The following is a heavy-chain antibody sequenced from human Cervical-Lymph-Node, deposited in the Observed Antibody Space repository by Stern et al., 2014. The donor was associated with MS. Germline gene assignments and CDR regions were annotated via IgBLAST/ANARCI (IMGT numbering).Heavy chain of an antibody. CDR3: ARGVVSNRAAATLHNLFDP. CDR1: GGTFSSSYA. J-gene: IGHJ5*02. D-gene: IGHD2-15*01. CDR2: IIPILGLA. Sequence: QVQLVQSEAEVQKPGSSMNVSCKTSGGTFSSSYAITWMRQAPGQGLAWMARIIPILGLANYAQKFQGRVIITADKSTSTTYMELSSLTSEDTAVYYCARGVVSNRAAATLHNLFDPWGQGTLVTVSS. V-gene: IGHV1-69*09.